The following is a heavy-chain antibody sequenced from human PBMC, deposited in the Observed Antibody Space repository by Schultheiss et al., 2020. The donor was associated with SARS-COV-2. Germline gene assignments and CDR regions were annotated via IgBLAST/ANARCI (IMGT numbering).Heavy chain of an antibody. CDR2: IYWNDDK. J-gene: IGHJ4*02. Sequence: SGPTLVKPTQTLTLTCTFSGFSLSTSGVGVGWIRQPPGKALEWLALIYWNDDKRYSPSLKSRLTITKDTSKNQVVLTMTNMDPVDTATYYCAHSSSGWYQVYFDYWGQGTLVTVSS. V-gene: IGHV2-5*01. CDR1: GFSLSTSGVG. D-gene: IGHD6-19*01. CDR3: AHSSSGWYQVYFDY.